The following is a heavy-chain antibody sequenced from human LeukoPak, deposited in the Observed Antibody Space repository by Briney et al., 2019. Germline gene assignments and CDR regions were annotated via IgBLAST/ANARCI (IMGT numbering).Heavy chain of an antibody. CDR1: GGTFSSYA. J-gene: IGHJ6*03. CDR3: ARDHDGTGDVSLYYMDV. D-gene: IGHD7-27*01. CDR2: IVPMFGTP. V-gene: IGHV1-69*01. Sequence: GASVKVSCKASGGTFSSYAISWVRQAPGQGLEWMGGIVPMFGTPDYAQKFRGRVTISADESTSTAYMEVRSLRYDDTGVYYCARDHDGTGDVSLYYMDVWGKGTTVTVSS.